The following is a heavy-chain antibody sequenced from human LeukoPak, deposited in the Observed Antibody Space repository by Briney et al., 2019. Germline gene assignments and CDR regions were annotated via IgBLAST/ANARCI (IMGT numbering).Heavy chain of an antibody. CDR1: GFTFSSYE. CDR3: AKEGILWFGEFDFYYMDV. CDR2: ISSSSDYI. V-gene: IGHV3-21*01. Sequence: GGSLRLSCAASGFTFSSYEMNWVRQAPGKGLEWVSSISSSSDYIYYADSVKGRFTISRDNSKNTLYLQMNSLRAEDTAVYYCAKEGILWFGEFDFYYMDVWGKGTTVTISS. J-gene: IGHJ6*03. D-gene: IGHD3-10*01.